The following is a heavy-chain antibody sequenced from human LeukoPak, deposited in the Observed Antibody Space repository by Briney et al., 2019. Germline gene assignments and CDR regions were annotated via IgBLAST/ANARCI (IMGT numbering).Heavy chain of an antibody. CDR1: GGSISSGDYY. D-gene: IGHD2-2*01. CDR2: IYHTGST. V-gene: IGHV4-30-4*01. CDR3: ASCSSTSLEAFDY. J-gene: IGHJ4*02. Sequence: SETLSLTCTVSGGSISSGDYYWTWIRQPLGKGLEWIGYIYHTGSTYYNPSLKSRVTISVDTSKNQFSLKLSSVTAADTAVYYCASCSSTSLEAFDYWGQGTLVTVSS.